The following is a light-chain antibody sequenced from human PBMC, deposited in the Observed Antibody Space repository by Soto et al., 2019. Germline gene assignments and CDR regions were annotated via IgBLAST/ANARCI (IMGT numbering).Light chain of an antibody. CDR2: GAS. CDR3: QQYNNWPPWT. CDR1: QSVSSY. J-gene: IGKJ1*01. Sequence: DIVLTQSPGTLSLSPGDRATLSCRASQSVSSYLAWYQQKPGQAPSLLIYGASTRATGITARFSGSGSGTEFTLTISSLQSEDFAVYYCQQYNNWPPWTFGQGTKVDIK. V-gene: IGKV3-15*01.